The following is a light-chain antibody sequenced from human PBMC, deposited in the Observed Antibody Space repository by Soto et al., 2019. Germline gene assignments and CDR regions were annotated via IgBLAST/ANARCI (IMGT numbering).Light chain of an antibody. CDR2: GNS. V-gene: IGLV1-40*01. J-gene: IGLJ1*01. CDR1: SSNIGAGYD. CDR3: QSYDSSLSGSGV. Sequence: QSVLTQPPSASGAPGQRVTISCTGSSSNIGAGYDVHWYQQLPGTAPKLLIYGNSNRPSGVPDRFSGSKPGTSASLAISGLQAEDEADYYCQSYDSSLSGSGVFGTGTKVTVL.